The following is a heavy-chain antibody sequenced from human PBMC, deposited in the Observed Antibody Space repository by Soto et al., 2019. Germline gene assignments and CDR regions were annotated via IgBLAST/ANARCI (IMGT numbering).Heavy chain of an antibody. CDR2: ISTYNGDT. CDR1: GYTYTRSG. D-gene: IGHD2-21*02. J-gene: IGHJ6*02. CDR3: ARERVTPYYYHGMYV. V-gene: IGHV1-18*01. Sequence: ASVKVFCKATGYTYTRSGGSWVRQATGQRLEWMGWISTYNGDTNYAQTFQGRVTMTTDTSTSTVYMELRSLRSDDTAVYYCARERVTPYYYHGMYVWCQGTPVTSP.